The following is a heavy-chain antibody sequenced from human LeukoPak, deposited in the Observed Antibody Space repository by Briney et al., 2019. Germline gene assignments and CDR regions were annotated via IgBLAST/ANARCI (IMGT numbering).Heavy chain of an antibody. CDR3: ASQGYDYFDY. CDR1: GGTFSSYA. J-gene: IGHJ4*02. D-gene: IGHD1-1*01. CDR2: IIPIFGTA. Sequence: SVKVSCKASGGTFSSYAISWVRQAPGQGLEWMGGIIPIFGTANYAQKFQGRVTITADESTSAAYMELSSLRSEDTAVYYCASQGYDYFDYWGQGTLVTVSS. V-gene: IGHV1-69*13.